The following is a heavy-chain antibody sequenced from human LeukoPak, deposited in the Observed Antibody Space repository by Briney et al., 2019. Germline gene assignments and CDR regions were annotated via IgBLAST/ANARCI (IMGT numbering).Heavy chain of an antibody. CDR3: ATQRGFSYGDAFDI. Sequence: PGRSLRLACAASGFTFSDYYMSSIRQAPGKWLEWLSYISSSVSTIYYAASVKGRFTISRDNAKTSLYLQMNSLGADDTAVYYCATQRGFSYGDAFDIWGQGTMVTVSS. CDR2: ISSSVSTI. J-gene: IGHJ3*02. V-gene: IGHV3-11*04. D-gene: IGHD5-18*01. CDR1: GFTFSDYY.